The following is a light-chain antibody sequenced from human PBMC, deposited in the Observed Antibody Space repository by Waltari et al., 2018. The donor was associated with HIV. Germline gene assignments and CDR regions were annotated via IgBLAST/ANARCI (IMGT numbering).Light chain of an antibody. J-gene: IGKJ4*01. Sequence: DIQMTQFPSSLSASVGDRVTITCHASQDIGTHLNWYQQKPVKAPKLLIYAASNSETGAPSRFSGSGSGTDFALSISSLQPDDLASYYCQQFDDVPRTFAAGTKVEIK. CDR2: AAS. V-gene: IGKV1-33*01. CDR3: QQFDDVPRT. CDR1: QDIGTH.